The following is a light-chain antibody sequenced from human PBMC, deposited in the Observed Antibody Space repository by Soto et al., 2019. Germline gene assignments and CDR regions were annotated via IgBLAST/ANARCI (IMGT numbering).Light chain of an antibody. J-gene: IGKJ4*01. Sequence: EIVVTQSPATLSLSPGERATLSCRASQSVSSYLAWYQQKPGQAPRLLIYDASNRVTGIPARFSGSGSGTDFTLSISSLEPEDFAVYYCQQRSNWPLTFGGGTKVEIK. CDR2: DAS. V-gene: IGKV3-11*01. CDR3: QQRSNWPLT. CDR1: QSVSSY.